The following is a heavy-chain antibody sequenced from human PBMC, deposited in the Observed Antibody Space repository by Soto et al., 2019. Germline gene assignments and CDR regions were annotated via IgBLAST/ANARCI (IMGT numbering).Heavy chain of an antibody. CDR1: VGSVSSGNYY. CDR2: IYHSGST. Sequence: TLSLTCTVSVGSVSSGNYYWNWIRQPPGKGLEWIGYIYHSGSTSYTPSLKSRVTISVDRSKNQFTLKLSSVTAADTAVYYWASLSSSWLHDYWGQGTLVTVSS. V-gene: IGHV4-30-2*01. CDR3: ASLSSSWLHDY. J-gene: IGHJ4*02. D-gene: IGHD6-13*01.